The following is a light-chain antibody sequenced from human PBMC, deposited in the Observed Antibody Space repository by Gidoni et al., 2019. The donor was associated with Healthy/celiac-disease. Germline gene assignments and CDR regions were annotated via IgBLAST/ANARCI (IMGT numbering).Light chain of an antibody. CDR2: AAS. CDR1: QSISSY. Sequence: DSQMTQSPSSLSASVGDRFTITCRASQSISSYLNWYQQKPGKAPKLLIYAASSLQSGVPSRFSGSGSGTDFTLTISSLQPEDFATYYCQGSYSTPGTFGQGTKLEIK. CDR3: QGSYSTPGT. V-gene: IGKV1-39*01. J-gene: IGKJ2*01.